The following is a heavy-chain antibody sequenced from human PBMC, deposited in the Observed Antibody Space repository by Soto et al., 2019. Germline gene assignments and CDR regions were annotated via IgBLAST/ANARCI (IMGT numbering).Heavy chain of an antibody. Sequence: PSGTLSLTCTVSGGSISSGGYYWSWIRQHPGKGLEWIGCIYYSGSTYYNPSLKSRVTISVDTSKNQFSLKLSSVTAADTAVYYCARIVLVPATLYWGQGTLDPVSS. CDR2: IYYSGST. D-gene: IGHD2-15*01. CDR3: ARIVLVPATLY. J-gene: IGHJ4*02. V-gene: IGHV4-39*01. CDR1: GGSISSGGYY.